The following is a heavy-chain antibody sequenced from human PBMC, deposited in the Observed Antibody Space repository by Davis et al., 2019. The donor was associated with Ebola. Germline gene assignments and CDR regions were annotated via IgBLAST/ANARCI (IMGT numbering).Heavy chain of an antibody. D-gene: IGHD5-12*01. CDR1: GYTFTNYY. CDR3: TTPGGQDSGYDVFDI. V-gene: IGHV1-46*03. CDR2: INPNDGRT. J-gene: IGHJ3*02. Sequence: AASVKVSCKASGYTFTNYYMHWVRQATGQGLEWMGMINPNDGRTIYAQKFQGRVTVTRDTSTTTDYMDLSSLRSEDTALYYCTTPGGQDSGYDVFDIWGQGTMVTVSS.